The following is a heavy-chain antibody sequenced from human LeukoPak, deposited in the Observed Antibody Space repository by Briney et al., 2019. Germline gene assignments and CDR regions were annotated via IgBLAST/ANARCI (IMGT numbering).Heavy chain of an antibody. J-gene: IGHJ6*02. V-gene: IGHV3-30*18. Sequence: GGSLRLSCAASGFTFSTYAMNRVRQAPGKGLEWVAVISYDGSNKYYADSVKGRFTISRDNSKNTLYLQMNSLRAEDTAVYYCAKEKEMATTFYYYYYGMDVWGQGTTVTVSS. CDR1: GFTFSTYA. D-gene: IGHD5-24*01. CDR2: ISYDGSNK. CDR3: AKEKEMATTFYYYYYGMDV.